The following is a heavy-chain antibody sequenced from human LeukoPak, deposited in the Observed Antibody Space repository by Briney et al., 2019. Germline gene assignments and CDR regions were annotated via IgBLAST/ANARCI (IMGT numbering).Heavy chain of an antibody. Sequence: VASVKVSCKASGGTFSSYAISWVRQAPGQGLEWMGGIIPIFGTANYAQKFQGRVTIAADESTSTAYMEPSSLRSEDTAVYYCARASVYSGSRGPLDYWGQGTLVTVSS. V-gene: IGHV1-69*13. CDR1: GGTFSSYA. J-gene: IGHJ4*02. D-gene: IGHD1-26*01. CDR2: IIPIFGTA. CDR3: ARASVYSGSRGPLDY.